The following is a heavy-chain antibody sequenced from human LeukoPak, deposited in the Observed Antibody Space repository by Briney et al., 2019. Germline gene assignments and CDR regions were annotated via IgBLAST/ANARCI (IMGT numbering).Heavy chain of an antibody. CDR1: GGSFSGYY. Sequence: PSETLSLTCAVYGGSFSGYYWSWIRQPPGKGLGWIGEINHSGSTNYNPSLKSRVTISVDTSKNQFSLKLSSVTAADTAVYYCARRGVVVIMRRSWFDPWGQGTLVTVSS. CDR2: INHSGST. V-gene: IGHV4-34*01. CDR3: ARRGVVVIMRRSWFDP. J-gene: IGHJ5*02. D-gene: IGHD3-22*01.